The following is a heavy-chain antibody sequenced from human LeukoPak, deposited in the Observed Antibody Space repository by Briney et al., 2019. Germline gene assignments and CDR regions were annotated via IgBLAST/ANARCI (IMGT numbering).Heavy chain of an antibody. V-gene: IGHV3-30*04. Sequence: GGSLRLSCAASGFTFSTYAMHWVRQAPGKGLEWMAVISYDGRDKKYADSVKGRFSISRDNSKNTLYLQMDSLRSEDTAVYYCAKDSGNYAKYYFDYWGQGTLVTVSS. CDR2: ISYDGRDK. CDR1: GFTFSTYA. J-gene: IGHJ4*02. D-gene: IGHD1-26*01. CDR3: AKDSGNYAKYYFDY.